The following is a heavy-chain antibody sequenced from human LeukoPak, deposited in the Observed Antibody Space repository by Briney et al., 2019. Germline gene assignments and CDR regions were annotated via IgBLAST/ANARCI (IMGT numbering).Heavy chain of an antibody. Sequence: NPSETLSLTCTVSGGTISSSSNYWGWIRQPPGKGLEWIGSIYYSGTTYYNPSLKSRVTISVDTSKSQFSLRLTSVTAADTAVYYCARHVRFLEWLSSYYFDYWGQGTLVTVSS. CDR2: IYYSGTT. V-gene: IGHV4-39*01. J-gene: IGHJ4*02. D-gene: IGHD3-3*01. CDR3: ARHVRFLEWLSSYYFDY. CDR1: GGTISSSSNY.